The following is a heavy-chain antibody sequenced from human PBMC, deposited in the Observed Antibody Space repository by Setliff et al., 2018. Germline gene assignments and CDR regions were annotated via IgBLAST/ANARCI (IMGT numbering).Heavy chain of an antibody. Sequence: SETLSLTCTVSGGSISSYYWSWIRQPPGKGLEWIGEINHSGSTNYNPSLKSRVTISVDTSKNQFSLKLSSVTAADTAVYYCAREIGYYYYYYMDVWGKGTTVTVSS. V-gene: IGHV4-34*01. CDR2: INHSGST. CDR3: AREIGYYYYYYMDV. J-gene: IGHJ6*03. CDR1: GGSISSYY.